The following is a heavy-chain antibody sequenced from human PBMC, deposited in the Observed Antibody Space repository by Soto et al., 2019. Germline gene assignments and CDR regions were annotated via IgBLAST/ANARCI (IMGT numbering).Heavy chain of an antibody. J-gene: IGHJ5*02. CDR3: ATATGQTRGPPKANWFDP. Sequence: SETLSLTCAVYGVSLSGYYWSWIRQPPGKGLEWIGEINHSGSTNYNPSLKSRVTISVDTSKNQFSLKLSSVTAADTAVYYCATATGQTRGPPKANWFDPWGQGTLVTVSS. D-gene: IGHD2-15*01. V-gene: IGHV4-34*01. CDR1: GVSLSGYY. CDR2: INHSGST.